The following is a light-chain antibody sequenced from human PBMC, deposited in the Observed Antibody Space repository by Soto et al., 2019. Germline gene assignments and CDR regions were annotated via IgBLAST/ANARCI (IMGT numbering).Light chain of an antibody. J-gene: IGKJ1*01. CDR3: QQYNR. CDR2: DAS. V-gene: IGKV1-5*01. Sequence: DIQMTQSPSTLSASVGDRVTITCRASQSISSWLAWYQQKPGKAPKLLIYDASSLESGVPSRFSGSGSGTEFTLTISSLQPDDFATYYCQQYNRFAQGTKVEIK. CDR1: QSISSW.